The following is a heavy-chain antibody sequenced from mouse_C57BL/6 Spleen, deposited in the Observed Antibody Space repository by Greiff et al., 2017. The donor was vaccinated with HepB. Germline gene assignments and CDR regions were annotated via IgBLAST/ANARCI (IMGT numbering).Heavy chain of an antibody. J-gene: IGHJ2*01. V-gene: IGHV5-4*01. D-gene: IGHD2-13*01. CDR2: ISDGGSYT. CDR3: ARESDLDYFDY. CDR1: GFTFSSYA. Sequence: EVQRVESGGGLVKPGGSLKLSCAASGFTFSSYAMSWVRQTPEKRLEWVATISDGGSYTYYPDNVKGRFTISRDNAKNNLYLQMSHLKSEDTAMYYCARESDLDYFDYWGQGTTLTVSS.